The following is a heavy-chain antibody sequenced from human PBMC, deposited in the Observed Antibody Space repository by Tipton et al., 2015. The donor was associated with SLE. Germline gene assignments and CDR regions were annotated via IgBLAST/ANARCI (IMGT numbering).Heavy chain of an antibody. Sequence: TLSLTCTVSGGSISSYCWNWFRQPPGKGLEWIGYVYYSGSTNYNPSLKSRVTMSIDTSKNQFSLKLRSVTAADTAVYYCARHRMMDSSSWAYYFDYWGQGTLVTVSS. CDR1: GGSISSYC. J-gene: IGHJ4*02. CDR3: ARHRMMDSSSWAYYFDY. V-gene: IGHV4-59*08. CDR2: VYYSGST. D-gene: IGHD6-13*01.